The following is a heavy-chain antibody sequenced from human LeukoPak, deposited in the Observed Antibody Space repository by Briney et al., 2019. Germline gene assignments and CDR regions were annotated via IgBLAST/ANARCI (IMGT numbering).Heavy chain of an antibody. D-gene: IGHD3-10*01. CDR3: ARDPSGGYFDY. J-gene: IGHJ4*02. CDR2: IIPILGIA. V-gene: IGHV1-69*04. CDR1: GGTFSSYA. Sequence: SVKVSCKASGGTFSSYAISWVRQAPGQGLEWMGRIIPILGIANYAQEFQGRVTITADKSTSTAYMELSSLRSEDTAVYYCARDPSGGYFDYWGQGTLVTVSS.